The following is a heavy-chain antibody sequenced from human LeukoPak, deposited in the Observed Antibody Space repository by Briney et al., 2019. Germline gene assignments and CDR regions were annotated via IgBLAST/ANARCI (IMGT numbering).Heavy chain of an antibody. CDR1: GGTFSSYA. V-gene: IGHV1-69*13. Sequence: SVKVSCKASGGTFSSYAISWVRQAPGQGLEWMGGIIPIFGTANYAQKFQGRVTITADESTSTAYMELSSLRSEDTAVYYCARDLDDYYYYYGMDVWGQGTTVTVSS. CDR2: IIPIFGTA. J-gene: IGHJ6*02. CDR3: ARDLDDYYYYYGMDV.